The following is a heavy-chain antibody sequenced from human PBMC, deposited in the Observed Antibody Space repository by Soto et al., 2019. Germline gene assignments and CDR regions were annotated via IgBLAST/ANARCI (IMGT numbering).Heavy chain of an antibody. CDR1: GFTFSTYW. CDR2: IKQDGSEE. V-gene: IGHV3-7*04. CDR3: ARTHGAYYAWDY. Sequence: EVQLVESGGGLVQPGGSLRLSCAASGFTFSTYWMSWDRQAPGKGLEWVANIKQDGSEEYYVDSVKGRFTISRDNAKNSLYLQMNSLRGEDTAVYYCARTHGAYYAWDYWGQGTLVTVSS. J-gene: IGHJ4*02. D-gene: IGHD3-10*01.